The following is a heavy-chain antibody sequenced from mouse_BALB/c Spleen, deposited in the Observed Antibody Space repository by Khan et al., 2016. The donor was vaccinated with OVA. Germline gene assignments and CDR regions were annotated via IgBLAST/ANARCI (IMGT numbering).Heavy chain of an antibody. V-gene: IGHV5-17*02. CDR2: ISSGSSTI. Sequence: EVELVESGGGLVQPGGSRKLSCAASGFTFSSFGMHWVRQAPEKGLEWVAYISSGSSTIYYADSVKGRFTISRDNHKNTLFLQMTSLRSEDTAMYYCASPVITTAKGAMDYWGQGTSVTVSS. CDR1: GFTFSSFG. D-gene: IGHD1-2*01. J-gene: IGHJ4*01. CDR3: ASPVITTAKGAMDY.